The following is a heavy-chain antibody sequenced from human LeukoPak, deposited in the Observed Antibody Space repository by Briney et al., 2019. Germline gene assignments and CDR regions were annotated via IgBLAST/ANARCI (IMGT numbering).Heavy chain of an antibody. Sequence: GGSLRLSCAASGFTFSNAWMSWVRQAPGKGLEWVGRIKSKTDDGTTDYAAPVKGRFTISRDDSKNTLYLQMNSLKTEDTAVYYCTTWGSRLDDAFDIWGQGTMVTVSS. V-gene: IGHV3-15*01. J-gene: IGHJ3*02. CDR3: TTWGSRLDDAFDI. CDR1: GFTFSNAW. CDR2: IKSKTDDGTT. D-gene: IGHD3-16*01.